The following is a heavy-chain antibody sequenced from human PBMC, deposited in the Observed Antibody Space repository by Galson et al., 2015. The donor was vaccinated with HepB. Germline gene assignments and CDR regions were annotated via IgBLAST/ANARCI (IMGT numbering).Heavy chain of an antibody. CDR3: AILPGPAATTFFDY. J-gene: IGHJ4*02. Sequence: SETLSLTCTVSGGSISSSSYYWGWIRQPPGKGLEWIGSIYYSGSTYYNPSLKSRVTISVDTSKNQFSLKLSSVTAADTAVYYCAILPGPAATTFFDYWGQGTLVTVSS. CDR2: IYYSGST. V-gene: IGHV4-39*01. D-gene: IGHD2-15*01. CDR1: GGSISSSSYY.